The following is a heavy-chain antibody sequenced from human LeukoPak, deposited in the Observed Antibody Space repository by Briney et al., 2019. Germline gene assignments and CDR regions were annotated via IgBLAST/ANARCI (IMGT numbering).Heavy chain of an antibody. Sequence: SETLSLTCTVSGDSINSPDLWSWVRQPPGKGLEWIGEMYLSGTTHSNPSVKSRVTISINKSKNQFFLNLSSVTAADTAVYYCAGLVGRYSSGLYYYYFDYWGQGTLVTVSS. D-gene: IGHD3-22*01. J-gene: IGHJ4*02. CDR2: MYLSGTT. V-gene: IGHV4-4*02. CDR1: GDSINSPDL. CDR3: AGLVGRYSSGLYYYYFDY.